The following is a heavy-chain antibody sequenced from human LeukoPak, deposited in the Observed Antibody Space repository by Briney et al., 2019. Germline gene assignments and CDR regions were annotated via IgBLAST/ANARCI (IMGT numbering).Heavy chain of an antibody. V-gene: IGHV4-59*01. CDR3: AREVRGMDV. Sequence: SEILSLTCSVSGASMSDFYWNWIRQPPGKGLEWIGFTQYTGNTNYNPSLKSRVTISVDLSKSQFSLKLTSVTAADTAVYYCAREVRGMDVWGQGTTVTVSS. CDR2: TQYTGNT. D-gene: IGHD2-21*01. CDR1: GASMSDFY. J-gene: IGHJ6*02.